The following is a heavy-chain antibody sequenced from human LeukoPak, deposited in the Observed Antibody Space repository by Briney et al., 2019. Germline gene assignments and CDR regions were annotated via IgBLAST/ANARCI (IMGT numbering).Heavy chain of an antibody. CDR2: ISYDGSNK. CDR3: ARGSSGWPRPFDY. J-gene: IGHJ4*02. Sequence: GGSLRLSCAASGFTFSSYAMHWVRQAPGKGLEWVAVISYDGSNKYYADSVKGRFTISRDNSKNTLYLQMNSLRAEDTAVYYCARGSSGWPRPFDYWGQGTLVTVSS. CDR1: GFTFSSYA. V-gene: IGHV3-30-3*01. D-gene: IGHD6-19*01.